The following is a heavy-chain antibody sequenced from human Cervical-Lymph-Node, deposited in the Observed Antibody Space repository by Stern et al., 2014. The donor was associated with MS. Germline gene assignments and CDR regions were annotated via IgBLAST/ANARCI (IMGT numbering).Heavy chain of an antibody. Sequence: EDQLVESGGGLVKPGGSLRLSCAASGFTFSTYGMNWVRQAPGKGLEWVSSISSSSTYIYYADSVKGRFTISRDNAKNSLYLQMNSLRAEDTAVYYCARVVGATTWYDYWGQGTLVTVSS. J-gene: IGHJ4*02. CDR3: ARVVGATTWYDY. D-gene: IGHD1-26*01. CDR1: GFTFSTYG. V-gene: IGHV3-21*01. CDR2: ISSSSTYI.